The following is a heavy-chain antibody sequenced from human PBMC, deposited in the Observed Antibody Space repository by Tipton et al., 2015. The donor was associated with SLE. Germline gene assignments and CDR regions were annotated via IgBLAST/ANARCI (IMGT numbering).Heavy chain of an antibody. V-gene: IGHV4-59*01. Sequence: TLSLTCTVSGGSISRYYWSWIRQPPGKGLEWIGYIYYSGGTNYNPSLKSRVTISVDTSKNQFSLKLSSVTAADTAVYFCARDGSPGWFDPWGQGTLVTVSS. CDR3: ARDGSPGWFDP. D-gene: IGHD1-26*01. CDR2: IYYSGGT. CDR1: GGSISRYY. J-gene: IGHJ5*02.